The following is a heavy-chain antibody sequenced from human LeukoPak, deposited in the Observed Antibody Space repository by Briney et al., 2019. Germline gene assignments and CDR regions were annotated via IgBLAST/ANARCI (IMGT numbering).Heavy chain of an antibody. V-gene: IGHV1-18*01. CDR3: ARRSTYYDILTGYQDDY. D-gene: IGHD3-9*01. CDR1: GYTFTSYG. CDR2: ISAYNGNT. Sequence: GASVKVSCKASGYTFTSYGISWVRQAPGQGLEWMGWISAYNGNTNYAQKFQGRVTMTTDTSTSTAYMELRSLRSDDTAVYYCARRSTYYDILTGYQDDYWGQGTLVTVSS. J-gene: IGHJ4*02.